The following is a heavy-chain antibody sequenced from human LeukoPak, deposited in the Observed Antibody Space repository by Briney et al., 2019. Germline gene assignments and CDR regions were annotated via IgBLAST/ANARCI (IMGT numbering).Heavy chain of an antibody. CDR1: GFTFSSYA. Sequence: GGSLRLSCAASGFTFSSYAMSWVRQAPGKGLEWVSAISGSGGSTYYADSVKGRFTISRDNSKNTLYLQMNSLRAEDTAVYYYAKDRDLLTYYYDSSGFDYWGQGTLVTVSS. J-gene: IGHJ4*02. CDR2: ISGSGGST. V-gene: IGHV3-23*01. D-gene: IGHD3-22*01. CDR3: AKDRDLLTYYYDSSGFDY.